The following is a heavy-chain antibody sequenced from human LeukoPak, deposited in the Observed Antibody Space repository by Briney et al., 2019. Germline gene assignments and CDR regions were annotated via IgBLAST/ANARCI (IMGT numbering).Heavy chain of an antibody. V-gene: IGHV3-23*01. J-gene: IGHJ4*02. CDR2: LSGSGGST. CDR3: AKVDSGIVATGSPYFDY. D-gene: IGHD6-13*01. CDR1: GFTFSNYA. Sequence: GALRLSCAASGFTFSNYAMSWVRQAPGKGLEWVSSLSGSGGSTYHADSVKGRFTISRDNSKNTLYLQMNSLRAEDTAVYYCAKVDSGIVATGSPYFDYWGRGTLVTVSS.